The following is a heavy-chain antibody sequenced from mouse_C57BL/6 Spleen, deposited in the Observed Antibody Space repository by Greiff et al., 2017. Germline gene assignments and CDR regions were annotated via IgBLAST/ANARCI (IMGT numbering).Heavy chain of an antibody. CDR2: IYPGDGDT. J-gene: IGHJ2*01. CDR3: ARSWAGTDFDD. CDR1: GYAFSSSW. D-gene: IGHD4-1*01. V-gene: IGHV1-82*01. Sequence: QVQLKQSGPELVKPGASVKISCKASGYAFSSSWMNWVKQRPGKGLEWIGRIYPGDGDTNYNGKFKGKATLTADKSSSTAYMQLSSLTSEDSAVYFCARSWAGTDFDDWGQGTTLTVSS.